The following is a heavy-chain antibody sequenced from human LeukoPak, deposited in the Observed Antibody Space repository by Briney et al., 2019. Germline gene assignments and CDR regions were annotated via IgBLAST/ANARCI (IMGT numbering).Heavy chain of an antibody. CDR1: GFTFSSYS. CDR3: AREGLYGSGSYYFDY. Sequence: GVSLRLSCAASGFTFSSYSMNWVRQAPGKGLEWVSSISSSSSYIYYADSVKGRFTISRDNAKNSLYLQMNSLRAEDTAVYYCAREGLYGSGSYYFDYWGQGTLVTVSS. J-gene: IGHJ4*02. CDR2: ISSSSSYI. V-gene: IGHV3-21*01. D-gene: IGHD3-10*01.